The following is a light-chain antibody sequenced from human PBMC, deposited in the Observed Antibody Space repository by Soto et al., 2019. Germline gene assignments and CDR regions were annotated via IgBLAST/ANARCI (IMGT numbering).Light chain of an antibody. V-gene: IGLV2-23*02. CDR2: EVT. Sequence: QSALTQPASVSGSPGQSITISCTGTSSDVGSYNLVSWYQQHPGKAPKLMIYEVTKRPSGVSNRFSGSKSGNTAPLTISGLQAEDEADYYCCSYAGSSTFLYVFGTGTKATVL. CDR1: SSDVGSYNL. J-gene: IGLJ1*01. CDR3: CSYAGSSTFLYV.